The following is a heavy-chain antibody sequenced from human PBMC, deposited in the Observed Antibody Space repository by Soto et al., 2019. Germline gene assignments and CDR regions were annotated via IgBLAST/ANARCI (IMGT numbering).Heavy chain of an antibody. D-gene: IGHD6-13*01. CDR3: ARPQQPTPVGYFDY. CDR2: INPSGGST. Sequence: ASVKVSCKASGCTFSSYRINWVRQAPGQGLEWMGIINPSGGSTSYAQKFQGRVTVTRDTSTSTVYMELSSLRSEDTAVYYCARPQQPTPVGYFDYWGQGTLVTVSS. V-gene: IGHV1-46*01. J-gene: IGHJ4*02. CDR1: GCTFSSYR.